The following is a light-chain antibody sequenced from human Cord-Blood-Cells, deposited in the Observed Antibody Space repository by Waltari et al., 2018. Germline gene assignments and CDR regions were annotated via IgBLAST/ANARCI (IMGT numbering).Light chain of an antibody. J-gene: IGKJ1*01. CDR2: AAS. CDR3: QQSYSTPLV. V-gene: IGKV1-39*01. CDR1: QSISSY. Sequence: DTQMTQSLSSLSASVGDRVTITCRASQSISSYLNWYQQKPGKAPKLLIYAASSLQSGVPARFSGSGSGTDFTLTISSLQPEDFATYYCQQSYSTPLVFGQGTKVEIK.